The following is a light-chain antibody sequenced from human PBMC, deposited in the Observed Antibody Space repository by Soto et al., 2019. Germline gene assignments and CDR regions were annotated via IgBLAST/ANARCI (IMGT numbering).Light chain of an antibody. CDR1: QSVTGSY. CDR3: QQYGGSPRT. Sequence: EIVLTQSPVTLSLSPGERATLSCRASQSVTGSYLAWYQQKPGRAPRLLIYGASNRATGIPDRFSGSGSGTEFTLTINRLEPEDFAVYYCQQYGGSPRTFGQGTKVDIK. J-gene: IGKJ1*01. CDR2: GAS. V-gene: IGKV3-20*01.